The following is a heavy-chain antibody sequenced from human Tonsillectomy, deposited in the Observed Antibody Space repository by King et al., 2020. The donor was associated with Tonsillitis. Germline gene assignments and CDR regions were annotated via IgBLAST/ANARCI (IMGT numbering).Heavy chain of an antibody. J-gene: IGHJ6*02. V-gene: IGHV3-30-3*01. CDR3: ARDLLTAPGRPNACGLDV. CDR1: GFIFRSHD. Sequence: QVQLVESGGGVVQPGRSLRLSCTVSGFIFRSHDLHWVRQAPGKGLEWVALMSFDGRGNYYADAVKGRFTLSRDISKNTLYLQMNSLRAEDTALYYCARDLLTAPGRPNACGLDVWGQGTTVSVSS. CDR2: MSFDGRGN. D-gene: IGHD1-1*01.